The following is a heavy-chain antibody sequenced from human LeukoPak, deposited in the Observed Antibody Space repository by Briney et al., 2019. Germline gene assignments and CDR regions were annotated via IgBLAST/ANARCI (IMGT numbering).Heavy chain of an antibody. CDR2: IKQDGSEK. CDR3: ARGPSGYHNI. D-gene: IGHD5-12*01. Sequence: GGSLRLSCAASGFTFSNYWMSWVRQAPGKGLEWVANIKQDGSEKYYVDSVKGRFTISRDNAKNSLYLQMNSLRAEDTAVYYCARGPSGYHNIGGQGTLVTVSS. CDR1: GFTFSNYW. V-gene: IGHV3-7*01. J-gene: IGHJ4*02.